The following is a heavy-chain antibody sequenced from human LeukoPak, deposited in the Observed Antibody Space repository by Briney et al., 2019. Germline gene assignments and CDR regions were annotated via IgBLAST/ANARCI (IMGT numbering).Heavy chain of an antibody. CDR3: ARGGAAADYNWFDP. CDR1: GYSFSGHY. D-gene: IGHD6-13*01. CDR2: INPNNGGT. Sequence: ASVKVSCKASGYSFSGHYINWVRQAPGQGLEWMGWINPNNGGTKYEHKFQGRVTMARDTAISTAYMELRGLTSDDTAVYYCARGGAAADYNWFDPWGQGTLVTVSS. J-gene: IGHJ5*02. V-gene: IGHV1-2*07.